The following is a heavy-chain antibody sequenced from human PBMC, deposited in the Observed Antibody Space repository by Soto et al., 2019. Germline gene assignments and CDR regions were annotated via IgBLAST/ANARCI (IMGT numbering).Heavy chain of an antibody. J-gene: IGHJ6*02. D-gene: IGHD3-9*01. V-gene: IGHV1-69*13. CDR3: AKDPTYDNLTDYGMDV. Sequence: SVKVSCKASGGTFSSYSISWVRQAPGQGLEWMGGIIPIFGTANYAQKFQGRVTITADESTSTAYMELSSLRSEDTAVYYCAKDPTYDNLTDYGMDVWGQGTTVTVSS. CDR1: GGTFSSYS. CDR2: IIPIFGTA.